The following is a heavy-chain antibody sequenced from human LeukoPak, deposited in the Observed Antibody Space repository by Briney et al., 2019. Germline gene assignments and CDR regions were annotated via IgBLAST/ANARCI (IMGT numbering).Heavy chain of an antibody. CDR2: IGANSAI. CDR3: AREGYYGAFDI. V-gene: IGHV3-48*02. CDR1: GFTFSDYS. D-gene: IGHD3-10*01. Sequence: GGSLRLSCAASGFTFSDYSMNWVRQAPGKGLEWVSYIGANSAIYYADSVKGRFTISRDNAQNSLSLQMSSLRDDGTAVYYCAREGYYGAFDIWGQGTMVTVSS. J-gene: IGHJ3*02.